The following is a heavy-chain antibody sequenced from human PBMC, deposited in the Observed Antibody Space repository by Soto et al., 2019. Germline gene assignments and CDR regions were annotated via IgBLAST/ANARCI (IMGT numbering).Heavy chain of an antibody. J-gene: IGHJ4*02. Sequence: QVQLVESGGGVVQPGRSLRLSCAASGFSFSISPMHWVRQAPGKGPEWVALISYDGTNKFYADSVKGRFTISRDNSKSNLYLHVDSLRPEDAAVYYCARDPKTTGGQHWAFNYFDSWGQGTLVTVSS. CDR3: ARDPKTTGGQHWAFNYFDS. V-gene: IGHV3-30-3*01. D-gene: IGHD2-8*02. CDR1: GFSFSISP. CDR2: ISYDGTNK.